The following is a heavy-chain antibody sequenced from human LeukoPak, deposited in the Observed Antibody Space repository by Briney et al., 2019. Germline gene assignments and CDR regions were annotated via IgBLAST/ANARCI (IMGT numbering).Heavy chain of an antibody. CDR3: ARHRTASDY. CDR2: ITSSSSYI. Sequence: GGSLRLSCAASGFTFSTYSMTWVRQAPGKGLEWVSSITSSSSYIYYAGSVKGRFTISRDNAKSTLYVTVNTLTPEDTALYYCARHRTASDYWGQGTLVTVSS. V-gene: IGHV3-21*01. D-gene: IGHD3-16*02. CDR1: GFTFSTYS. J-gene: IGHJ4*02.